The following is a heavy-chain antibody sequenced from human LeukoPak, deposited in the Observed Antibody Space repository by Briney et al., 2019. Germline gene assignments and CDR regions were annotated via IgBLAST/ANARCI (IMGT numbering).Heavy chain of an antibody. CDR3: AGGDRSSWYFDS. CDR1: GFTFYDHG. J-gene: IGHJ4*02. V-gene: IGHV3-20*04. CDR2: ISWNGGST. Sequence: AGGSLRLSCAGSGFTFYDHGMTWGPQGPGKGREWVAGISWNGGSTGYADSVKGRFTTSRDNAKNSLPLQMKSLRAEDTALYYCAGGDRSSWYFDSWGQGTLVSVSS. D-gene: IGHD2-15*01.